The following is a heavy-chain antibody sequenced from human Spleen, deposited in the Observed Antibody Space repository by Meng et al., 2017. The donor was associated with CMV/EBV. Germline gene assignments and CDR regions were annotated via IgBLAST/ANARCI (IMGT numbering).Heavy chain of an antibody. Sequence: ASVKVSCKASGYTFTAHYFHWVRQATGQGLEWMGWINPNSGGTNYAQRFQGRVTMTRDRSISTAYMEVNSLRSDDTAVYYCARDVGHDSSSYEFDYWGQGTLVTVSS. V-gene: IGHV1-2*02. J-gene: IGHJ4*02. CDR1: GYTFTAHY. D-gene: IGHD6-6*01. CDR2: INPNSGGT. CDR3: ARDVGHDSSSYEFDY.